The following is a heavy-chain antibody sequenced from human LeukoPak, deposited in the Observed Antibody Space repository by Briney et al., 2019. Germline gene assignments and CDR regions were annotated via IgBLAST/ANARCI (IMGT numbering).Heavy chain of an antibody. CDR2: ISYDGNNK. CDR1: RFTFSSYA. J-gene: IGHJ4*02. Sequence: GGSLRLSCAASRFTFSSYAMHWVRQAPGKGRGWVAVISYDGNNKYYADSVKGRFTISRDNSKNTLYLQMNSLRDEDTAVYYCVKSEGVFGRQYHFDYWGQGTLVTVSS. V-gene: IGHV3-30-3*02. D-gene: IGHD3-16*01. CDR3: VKSEGVFGRQYHFDY.